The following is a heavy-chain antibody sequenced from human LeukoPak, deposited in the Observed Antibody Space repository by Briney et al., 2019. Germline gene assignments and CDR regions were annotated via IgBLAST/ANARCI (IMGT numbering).Heavy chain of an antibody. D-gene: IGHD4-17*01. J-gene: IGHJ3*02. Sequence: SETLSLTCTVSGGSISSSSYYWGWIRQPPGKGLEWIGSIYYSGSTYYNPSLKSRVTISVDTSKNQFSLKLSSVTAADTAVYYCASPDLIYGDLGAFDIRGQGTMVTVSS. CDR2: IYYSGST. V-gene: IGHV4-39*01. CDR1: GGSISSSSYY. CDR3: ASPDLIYGDLGAFDI.